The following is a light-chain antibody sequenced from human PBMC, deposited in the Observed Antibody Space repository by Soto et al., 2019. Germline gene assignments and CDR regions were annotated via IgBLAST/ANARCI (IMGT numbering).Light chain of an antibody. Sequence: DIQMTQSPSTLSASVGDRVTITCRASQSISTWLAWYQQRPGKAPELLIYDASSLEGGVPSRFSGSGSGTEFTLTISSLQPDDFATYYCQEYSSYSWTFGQGTKVDIK. J-gene: IGKJ1*01. CDR3: QEYSSYSWT. CDR2: DAS. CDR1: QSISTW. V-gene: IGKV1-5*01.